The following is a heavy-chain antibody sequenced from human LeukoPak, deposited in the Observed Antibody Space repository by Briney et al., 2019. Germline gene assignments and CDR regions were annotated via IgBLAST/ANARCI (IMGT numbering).Heavy chain of an antibody. CDR3: ARVITMVRYFDY. V-gene: IGHV3-30*04. Sequence: GGPLRPSSASSGFTFSSYAMHWVRQAPGKGLEWVAVISYDGSNKYYADSVKGRFTISRDNSKNTLYLQMNSLRAEDTAVYYRARVITMVRYFDYWGQGTLVTVSS. CDR1: GFTFSSYA. D-gene: IGHD3-10*01. J-gene: IGHJ4*02. CDR2: ISYDGSNK.